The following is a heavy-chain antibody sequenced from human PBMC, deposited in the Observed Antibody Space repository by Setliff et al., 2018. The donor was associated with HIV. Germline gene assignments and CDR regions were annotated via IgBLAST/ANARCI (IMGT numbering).Heavy chain of an antibody. CDR2: INYDESYE. Sequence: PGGSLRLSCAASGFTFSAHGMHWVRQAPGKGLEWVAFINYDESYEYYADSVKGRVTISRDNSANTVDLQMNSLRAEDTAVYYCAKDGDYRNWDYGAFDIWGQGTMVTVSS. D-gene: IGHD1-7*01. J-gene: IGHJ3*02. V-gene: IGHV3-30*02. CDR1: GFTFSAHG. CDR3: AKDGDYRNWDYGAFDI.